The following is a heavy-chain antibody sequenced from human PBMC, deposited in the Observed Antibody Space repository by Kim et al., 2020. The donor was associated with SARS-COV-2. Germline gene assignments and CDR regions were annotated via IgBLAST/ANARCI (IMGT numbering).Heavy chain of an antibody. CDR3: ASQTYCSGGSCYSDYYYYYGMDV. V-gene: IGHV1-69*13. CDR2: IIPIFGTA. CDR1: GGTFSSYA. Sequence: SVKVSCKASGGTFSSYAISWVRQAPGQGLEWMGGIIPIFGTANYAQKFQGRVTITADESTSTAYMELSSLRSEDTAVYYCASQTYCSGGSCYSDYYYYYGMDVWGQGTTVTVSS. J-gene: IGHJ6*02. D-gene: IGHD2-15*01.